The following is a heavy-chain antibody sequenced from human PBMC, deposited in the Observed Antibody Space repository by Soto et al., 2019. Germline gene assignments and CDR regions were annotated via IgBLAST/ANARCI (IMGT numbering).Heavy chain of an antibody. V-gene: IGHV3-30*03. J-gene: IGHJ4*02. CDR2: ISDDGVSK. CDR3: ARAYYFGSGTSYTLYY. Sequence: GGSLRLSCAASGFTFRNYGMHWVRQAPGKGLEWVAAISDDGVSKYYADSVQGRFTISRDNSESAVFLQMNSLRPDDTALYFCARAYYFGSGTSYTLYYWGQGTQVTVSS. CDR1: GFTFRNYG. D-gene: IGHD3-10*01.